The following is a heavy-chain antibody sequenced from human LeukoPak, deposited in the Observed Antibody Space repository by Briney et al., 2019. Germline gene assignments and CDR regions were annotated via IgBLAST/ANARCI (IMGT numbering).Heavy chain of an antibody. CDR1: GFIFSNFE. Sequence: GGSLRLSCTASGFIFSNFEMNWVRQAPGKGLQWLAYINSGATSEYYADSVKGRFTISRDNAKNSLYLQMNSLGVQDTAIYYRARVICTGGSCFQNDYWGQGTLVTVSS. CDR2: INSGATSE. D-gene: IGHD2-8*02. V-gene: IGHV3-48*03. J-gene: IGHJ4*02. CDR3: ARVICTGGSCFQNDY.